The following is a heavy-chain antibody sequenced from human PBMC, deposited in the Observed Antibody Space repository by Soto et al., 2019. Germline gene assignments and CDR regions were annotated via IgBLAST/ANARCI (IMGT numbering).Heavy chain of an antibody. CDR2: IIPIFGTA. D-gene: IGHD2-15*01. V-gene: IGHV1-69*01. J-gene: IGHJ6*02. Sequence: QVQLVQSGAEVKKPGSSVKVSCKASGGTFSSYAISWVRQAPGQGLEWMGGIIPIFGTANYAQKFQGRVTITADESTSTAYMELRSLRSEDTAVYYCARSIVVVVAAAPYSGMDVWGQGTTVTVSS. CDR1: GGTFSSYA. CDR3: ARSIVVVVAAAPYSGMDV.